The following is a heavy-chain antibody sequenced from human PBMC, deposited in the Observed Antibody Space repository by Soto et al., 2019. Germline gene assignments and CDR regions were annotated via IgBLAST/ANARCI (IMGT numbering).Heavy chain of an antibody. V-gene: IGHV4-30-2*01. CDR2: IYHSGST. D-gene: IGHD3-10*01. Sequence: AVCGETMNISVDAGSLKQKPPAKGLEWIGYIYHSGSTYYNPSLKSRVTISVDRSKNQFSLKLSSVTAADTAVYYCARNRMVRGARHSVGYYGMDIRGQGTTVT. CDR3: ARNRMVRGARHSVGYYGMDI. J-gene: IGHJ6*02. CDR1: GETMNISVDA.